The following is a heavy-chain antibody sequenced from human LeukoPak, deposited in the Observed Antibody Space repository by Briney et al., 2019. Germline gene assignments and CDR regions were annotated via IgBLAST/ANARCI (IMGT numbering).Heavy chain of an antibody. CDR1: GDTFSSLW. J-gene: IGHJ4*02. CDR2: IKGDGSEK. V-gene: IGHV3-7*01. CDR3: ARDRAYKSFDY. Sequence: GGSVRLSCVASGDTFSSLWVNWVRQAPGKGLEWVASIKGDGSEKYYVESVKGRFTISRDNAKNSLYLQMNSLRAEDSALYYCARDRAYKSFDYWGQGSLVTVSS. D-gene: IGHD1-1*01.